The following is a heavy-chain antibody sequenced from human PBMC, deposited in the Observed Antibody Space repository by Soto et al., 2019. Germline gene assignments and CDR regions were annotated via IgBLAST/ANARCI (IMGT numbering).Heavy chain of an antibody. D-gene: IGHD3-3*01. CDR2: IWYDGSNK. CDR1: GFTFSSYG. J-gene: IGHJ6*03. V-gene: IGHV3-33*01. CDR3: ARESDVSYYDPEVAPPGYYYYYYMDV. Sequence: GGSLRLSCAASGFTFSSYGMHWVRQAPGKGLEWVAVIWYDGSNKYYADSVKGRFTISRDNSKNTLYLQMNSLRAEDTAVYYCARESDVSYYDPEVAPPGYYYYYYMDVWGKGTTVTVSS.